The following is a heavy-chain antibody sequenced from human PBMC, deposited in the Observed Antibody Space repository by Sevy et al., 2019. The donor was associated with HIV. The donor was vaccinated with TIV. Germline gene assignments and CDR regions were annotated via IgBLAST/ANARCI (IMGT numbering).Heavy chain of an antibody. V-gene: IGHV3-21*01. J-gene: IGHJ4*02. CDR2: IWSSSSYI. D-gene: IGHD3-10*01. Sequence: GESLKISCAASGFTFSTYNMNWVRQAPGKGLEWVSSIWSSSSYIYYADSVNGRFTISRDNAKNSLYLQMNSLKVEDTAVYYCARDRTYGSFIDYWGQGTLVTVSS. CDR3: ARDRTYGSFIDY. CDR1: GFTFSTYN.